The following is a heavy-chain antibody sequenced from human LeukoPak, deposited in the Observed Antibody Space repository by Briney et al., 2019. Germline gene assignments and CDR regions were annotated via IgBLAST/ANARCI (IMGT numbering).Heavy chain of an antibody. D-gene: IGHD3-9*01. CDR1: GFTFSNHG. CDR2: ISPSGDIR. V-gene: IGHV3-23*01. Sequence: GGSLRLSCAASGFTFSNHGMNWVRQAPGKGLEWVSGISPSGDIRYYADSVKGRFTISRDNSKNTLYLQMNSLRAEDKAVYYCAKDSLYYDILTGYYTTYYYHMDVWGKGTTVTISS. CDR3: AKDSLYYDILTGYYTTYYYHMDV. J-gene: IGHJ6*03.